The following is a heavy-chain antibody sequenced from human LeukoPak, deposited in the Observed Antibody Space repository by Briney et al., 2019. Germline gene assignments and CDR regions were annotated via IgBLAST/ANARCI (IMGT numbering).Heavy chain of an antibody. J-gene: IGHJ3*02. CDR1: GFTFSSYG. CDR3: AKMAGGIVVVPAAMGDAFDI. CDR2: ISYDGSNK. Sequence: PGGSLRLSCAASGFTFSSYGMHWVRQAPGKGLEWVAVISYDGSNKYYADSVKGRFTISRDNSKNTLYLQMNSLRAEDTAVYYCAKMAGGIVVVPAAMGDAFDIWGQGTMVTVSS. D-gene: IGHD2-2*01. V-gene: IGHV3-30*18.